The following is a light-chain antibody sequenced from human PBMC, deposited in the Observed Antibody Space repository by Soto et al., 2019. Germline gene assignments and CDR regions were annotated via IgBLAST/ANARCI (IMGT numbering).Light chain of an antibody. CDR3: MQALQAPLT. V-gene: IGKV2-28*01. J-gene: IGKJ4*01. Sequence: DVVMTPSPLSLPVTPGEPASISCRSSQSLLDSDGYNYLDWFLQRPGQSPQVLIYLGSNRAPGVPDRFSGSGSGTDFTLKISRVEAEDVGVYYCMQALQAPLTFGGGTQVEIK. CDR2: LGS. CDR1: QSLLDSDGYNY.